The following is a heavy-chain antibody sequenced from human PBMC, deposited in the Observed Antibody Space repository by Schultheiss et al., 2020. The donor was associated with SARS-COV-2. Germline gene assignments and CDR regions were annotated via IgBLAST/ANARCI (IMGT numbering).Heavy chain of an antibody. Sequence: ASVKVSCKASGYTFTSYDINWVRQATGQGLEWMGWMNPNSGNTGYAQKFQGRVTMTRDMSTSTAYMELRSLRSDDTAVVYCARGAAAGGYWGQGTLVTVSS. CDR2: MNPNSGNT. CDR3: ARGAAAGGY. V-gene: IGHV1-8*01. CDR1: GYTFTSYD. J-gene: IGHJ4*02. D-gene: IGHD6-13*01.